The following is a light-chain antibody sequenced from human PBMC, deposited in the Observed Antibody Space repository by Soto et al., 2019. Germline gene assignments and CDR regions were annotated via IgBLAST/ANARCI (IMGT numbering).Light chain of an antibody. Sequence: QSALSQPASVSASPGQSITISCTGTSSDVGSYNLVSWYQQHPGKAPKLMTYEGFKRPSGVSNRFSGSKSGNTASLTISGLQAEDEADYYCCSYAGSGTDVFGTGTKLTVL. J-gene: IGLJ1*01. CDR3: CSYAGSGTDV. CDR2: EGF. CDR1: SSDVGSYNL. V-gene: IGLV2-23*01.